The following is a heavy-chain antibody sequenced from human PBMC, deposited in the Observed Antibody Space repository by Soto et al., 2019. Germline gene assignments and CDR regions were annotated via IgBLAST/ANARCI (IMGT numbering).Heavy chain of an antibody. V-gene: IGHV4-34*01. D-gene: IGHD6-6*01. CDR1: GGSFSGYY. J-gene: IGHJ5*02. CDR3: ARGRGEYSSSSGSNWFDP. Sequence: SETLSLTCAVYGGSFSGYYWSWIRQPPGKGLEWIGEINHSGSTNYNPSLKSRVTISVDTSKNQFSLKLSSVTAADTAVYYCARGRGEYSSSSGSNWFDPWGQGT. CDR2: INHSGST.